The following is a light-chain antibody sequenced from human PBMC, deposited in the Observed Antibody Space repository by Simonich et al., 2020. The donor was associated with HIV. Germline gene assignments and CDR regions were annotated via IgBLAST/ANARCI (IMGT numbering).Light chain of an antibody. V-gene: IGKV1-12*01. CDR3: QKYNYWLIT. Sequence: EIQMTQSPSSVSASVGDRVTITCRASQGISSWLAWYQQKQGKAPKLLIYAASSLQSGVPSRFIGSGSGTEFTLTITNMQSEDLAVYYCQKYNYWLITFGQGTRLEIK. CDR1: QGISSW. J-gene: IGKJ5*01. CDR2: AAS.